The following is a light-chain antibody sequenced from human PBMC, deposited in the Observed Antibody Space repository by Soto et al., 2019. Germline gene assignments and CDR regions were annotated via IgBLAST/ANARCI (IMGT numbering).Light chain of an antibody. CDR3: QQYNSYPWT. Sequence: GARVTITCRASQSISGWLAWYQQKPGKAPKLLIYDVSSLESGVPSRFSGSGSGTEFTLAISSLQPDDFATYYCQQYNSYPWTFGQGTKVDSK. J-gene: IGKJ1*01. V-gene: IGKV1-5*01. CDR2: DVS. CDR1: QSISGW.